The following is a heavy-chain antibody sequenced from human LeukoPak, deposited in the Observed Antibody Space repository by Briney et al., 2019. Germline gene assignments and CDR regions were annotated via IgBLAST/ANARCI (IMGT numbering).Heavy chain of an antibody. CDR3: ARRLNIFDY. J-gene: IGHJ4*02. Sequence: KPGGSLRLSCAASGFTFSSYAMSWVRQPPGKGLEWIGSIHYSGSTYYNPSLKSRVTISVDTSKNQFSLKLSSVTAADTAVYYCARRLNIFDYWGQGTLVTVSS. CDR1: GFTFSSYA. D-gene: IGHD2-8*01. V-gene: IGHV4-39*01. CDR2: IHYSGST.